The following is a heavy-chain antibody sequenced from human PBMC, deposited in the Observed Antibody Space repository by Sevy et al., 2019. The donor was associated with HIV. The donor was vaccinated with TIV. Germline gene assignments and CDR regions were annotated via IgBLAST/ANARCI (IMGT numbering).Heavy chain of an antibody. CDR1: GRTLTELS. CDR3: ATTKDYYDSSGYPFDY. J-gene: IGHJ4*02. V-gene: IGHV1-24*01. CDR2: FDPEDDEK. D-gene: IGHD3-22*01. Sequence: ASVKVSCKVSGRTLTELSIHWVRQAPGKGLEWMGTFDPEDDEKTYAQKFQGRVTMTEDTSTDTAYMELSRLRSEDTAVYYCATTKDYYDSSGYPFDYWGQGTLVTVSS.